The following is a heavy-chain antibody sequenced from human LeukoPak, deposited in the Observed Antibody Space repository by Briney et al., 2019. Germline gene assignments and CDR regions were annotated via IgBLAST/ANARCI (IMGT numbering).Heavy chain of an antibody. Sequence: ASVKVSCKASGYTFTSYGISWVRQAPGQGLEWMGWINPNSGGTNYAQKFRGRVTMTRDTSISTAYMELSRLRSDDTAVYYCAREGVQLYYDYWGQGTLVTVSS. CDR2: INPNSGGT. J-gene: IGHJ4*02. D-gene: IGHD5-18*01. CDR3: AREGVQLYYDY. V-gene: IGHV1-2*02. CDR1: GYTFTSYG.